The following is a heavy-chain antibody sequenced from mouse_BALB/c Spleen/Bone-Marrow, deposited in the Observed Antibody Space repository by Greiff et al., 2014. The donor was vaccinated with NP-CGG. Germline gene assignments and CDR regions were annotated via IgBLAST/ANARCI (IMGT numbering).Heavy chain of an antibody. CDR2: ISSGSSTI. CDR1: GFTFSSFG. D-gene: IGHD1-1*01. V-gene: IGHV5-17*02. J-gene: IGHJ2*01. Sequence: EVQLQESGGGLVQPGGSRKLSCAASGFTFSSFGMHWVRQAPEKGLEWVAYISSGSSTIYYADTAKGRFTISRDNPKNTLFLQMTSLRSEDTAMYYCARLRRYYGYFDYWGQGTTLTVSS. CDR3: ARLRRYYGYFDY.